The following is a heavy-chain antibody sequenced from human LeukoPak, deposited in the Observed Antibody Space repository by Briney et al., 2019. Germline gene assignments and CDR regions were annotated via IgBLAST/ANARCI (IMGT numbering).Heavy chain of an antibody. CDR3: ARDSGYGSGSFDI. Sequence: PGGSLRLSCAASGFTVSSNFLSWVRQAPGKGLEWVSVIYSGGSTYYADSVKGRFTISRDNSRNTLYLQMNSLRAEDTAVYYCARDSGYGSGSFDIWGQGTMVTVSS. V-gene: IGHV3-66*01. CDR2: IYSGGST. J-gene: IGHJ3*02. CDR1: GFTVSSNF. D-gene: IGHD3-10*01.